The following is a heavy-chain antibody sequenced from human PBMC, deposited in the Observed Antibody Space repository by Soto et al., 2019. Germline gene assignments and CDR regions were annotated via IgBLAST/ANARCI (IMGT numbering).Heavy chain of an antibody. J-gene: IGHJ6*02. CDR2: MNPNSGNT. CDR3: ARRGSGYGDYVGRGYYYYYGIDV. Sequence: ASVKVSCKASGYTFTSYDINWVRQATGQGLEWMGWMNPNSGNTGYAQKFQGRVTMTRNTSISTAYMELSSLRSEDTAVYYCARRGSGYGDYVGRGYYYYYGIDVWGQGTTVTVSS. CDR1: GYTFTSYD. V-gene: IGHV1-8*01. D-gene: IGHD4-17*01.